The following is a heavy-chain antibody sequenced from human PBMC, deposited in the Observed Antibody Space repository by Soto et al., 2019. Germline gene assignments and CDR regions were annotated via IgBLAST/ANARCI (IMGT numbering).Heavy chain of an antibody. V-gene: IGHV4-34*01. CDR2: INHSGST. D-gene: IGHD2-15*01. CDR1: GGSFSDYY. Sequence: QVQLQQWGAGLLKPSETLSLTCAVYGGSFSDYYWSWIRQPPGKGLEWIGEINHSGSTDYNPSLKSRVTISVDTSKIQFSLKLNSVTVADTAVYYCARVTGGGNFQHCGQGTLVTVSS. J-gene: IGHJ1*01. CDR3: ARVTGGGNFQH.